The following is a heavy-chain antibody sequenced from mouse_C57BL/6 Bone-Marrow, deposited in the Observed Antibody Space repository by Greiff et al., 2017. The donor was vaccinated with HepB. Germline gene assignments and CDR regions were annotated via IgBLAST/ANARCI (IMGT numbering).Heavy chain of an antibody. Sequence: DVQLVESGGGLVQPGGSMKLSCVASGFTFSNYWMNWVRQSPEKGLEWVAQIRLKSDNYATHYAESVKGRFTISRDDSKSSVYLQMNNLRAEDTGIYYCTAGPYYFDYWGQGTTLTVSS. CDR2: IRLKSDNYAT. CDR3: TAGPYYFDY. V-gene: IGHV6-3*01. CDR1: GFTFSNYW. J-gene: IGHJ2*01. D-gene: IGHD3-1*01.